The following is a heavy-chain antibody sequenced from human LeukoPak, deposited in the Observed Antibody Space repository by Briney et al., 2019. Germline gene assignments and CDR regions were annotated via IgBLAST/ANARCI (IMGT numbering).Heavy chain of an antibody. CDR1: CGSISNGGYY. Sequence: PSETLSLTCTVSCGSISNGGYYWSWIRQHPGKGLEWIGYIYYSGSTYYNPSLKSRVTIPVDTSKNQFSLTLSTAAGADRAVYYCARDSPYYYGMDVWGQGTTVTVSS. J-gene: IGHJ6*02. V-gene: IGHV4-31*03. CDR2: IYYSGST. CDR3: ARDSPYYYGMDV.